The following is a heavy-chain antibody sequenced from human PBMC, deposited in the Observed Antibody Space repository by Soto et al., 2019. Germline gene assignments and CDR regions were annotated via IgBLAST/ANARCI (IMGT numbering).Heavy chain of an antibody. CDR2: IIPIFGTA. V-gene: IGHV1-69*13. CDR3: ARDSATDGDYWTYYGMDV. Sequence: GASVKVSCKASGGTFSSYAISWVRQALGQGLEWMGGIIPIFGTANYAQKFQGRVTITADESTSTAYMELSSLRSEDTAVYYCARDSATDGDYWTYYGMDVWGQGTTVTVSS. CDR1: GGTFSSYA. J-gene: IGHJ6*02. D-gene: IGHD3-3*01.